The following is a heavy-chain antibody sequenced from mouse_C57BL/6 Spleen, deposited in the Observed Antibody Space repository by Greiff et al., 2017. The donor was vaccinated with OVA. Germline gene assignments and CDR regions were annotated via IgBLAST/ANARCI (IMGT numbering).Heavy chain of an antibody. J-gene: IGHJ4*01. Sequence: QVQLQQPGAELVRPGTSVKLSCKASGYTFTSYWMHWVQQRPGQGLEWIGVIDPSDSSTNYNQKFKGKATLTVDTSSSTAYMQLSSLTSEDSAVYYCARGKLGRDPYAMDYWGQGTSVTVSS. D-gene: IGHD4-1*01. V-gene: IGHV1-59*01. CDR2: IDPSDSST. CDR1: GYTFTSYW. CDR3: ARGKLGRDPYAMDY.